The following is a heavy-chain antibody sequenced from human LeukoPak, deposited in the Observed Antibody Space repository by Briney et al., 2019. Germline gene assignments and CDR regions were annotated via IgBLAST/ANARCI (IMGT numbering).Heavy chain of an antibody. D-gene: IGHD3-10*01. CDR3: AKYYGSGSYRDAFDI. V-gene: IGHV3-23*01. Sequence: PGGSLRLSCAASGFTFSSYAMSWVRQAPGKGLEWVSAISGSGGSTYYADSVKGRFTISRDNSKNTLYLQMNSLRAEDTAVYHCAKYYGSGSYRDAFDIWGQGTMVTVSS. J-gene: IGHJ3*02. CDR2: ISGSGGST. CDR1: GFTFSSYA.